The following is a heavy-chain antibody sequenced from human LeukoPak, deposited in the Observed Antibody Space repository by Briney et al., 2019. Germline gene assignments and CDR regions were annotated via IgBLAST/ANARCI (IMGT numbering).Heavy chain of an antibody. CDR2: IYYSGST. D-gene: IGHD2-2*01. CDR1: GGSMNSYY. J-gene: IGHJ5*02. V-gene: IGHV4-59*01. Sequence: PSETLSLTCTVSGGSMNSYYWSWIRQPPGKGREWIGYIYYSGSTNYNASLKSRVTISVDTSKNQFSLKLNAVTAADTAVYYSAGYGVVIPMGGNWFDPWGQGTLVTVSS. CDR3: AGYGVVIPMGGNWFDP.